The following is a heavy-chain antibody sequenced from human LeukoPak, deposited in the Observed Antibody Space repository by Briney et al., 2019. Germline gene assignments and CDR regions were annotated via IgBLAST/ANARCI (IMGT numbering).Heavy chain of an antibody. Sequence: GESLKIPCKVSGYTFTHNWIGWVRQQPGRGLEWLGVIFPADSNTAYNSSFRGQVTISVDKSIDTAYLQWGSLKASDSAIYYCARHRATGTWSDFDYWGQGTVVTVSS. D-gene: IGHD1-14*01. J-gene: IGHJ4*02. CDR2: IFPADSNT. CDR3: ARHRATGTWSDFDY. V-gene: IGHV5-51*01. CDR1: GYTFTHNW.